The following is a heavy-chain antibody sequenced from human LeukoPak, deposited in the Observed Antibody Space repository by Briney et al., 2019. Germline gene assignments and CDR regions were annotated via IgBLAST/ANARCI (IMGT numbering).Heavy chain of an antibody. CDR1: GGSISSSSYY. CDR2: IYTSGST. D-gene: IGHD6-19*01. J-gene: IGHJ4*02. CDR3: ARNYGRDSSGWEFDY. Sequence: SETLSLTCTVSGGSISSSSYYWSWIRQPAGKGLEWIGRIYTSGSTNYNPSLKSRVTISVDTSKNQFSLKLSSVTAADTAVYYCARNYGRDSSGWEFDYWGQGTLVTVSS. V-gene: IGHV4-61*02.